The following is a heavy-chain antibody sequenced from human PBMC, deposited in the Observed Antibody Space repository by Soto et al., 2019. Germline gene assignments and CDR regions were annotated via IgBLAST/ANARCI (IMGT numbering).Heavy chain of an antibody. CDR3: ARAGEVGVRAAIVNYYYYYGMDV. J-gene: IGHJ6*01. D-gene: IGHD2-2*02. CDR2: VIPIFGTA. CDR1: GGTFSSYA. V-gene: IGHV1-69*06. Sequence: SVKVSCKASGGTFSSYAISWVRQAPGQGLEWMGGVIPIFGTANYAQKFQGRVTITADKSTSTAYMELSSLRSEDTAVYYCARAGEVGVRAAIVNYYYYYGMDVRGRGTTVTVSS.